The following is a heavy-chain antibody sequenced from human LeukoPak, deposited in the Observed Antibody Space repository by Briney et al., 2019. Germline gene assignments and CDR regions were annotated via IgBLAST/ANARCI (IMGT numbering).Heavy chain of an antibody. J-gene: IGHJ3*02. CDR1: GGSFSGYY. CDR2: INHSGST. CDR3: ARRGSYSAFDT. D-gene: IGHD1-26*01. Sequence: PSETLSLTCAVYGGSFSGYYWSWIRQPPGKGLEWIGEINHSGSTNYNPSLKSRVTISVDTSKNQFSLKLSSVTAADTAVFYCARRGSYSAFDTWGQGTMVTVSS. V-gene: IGHV4-34*01.